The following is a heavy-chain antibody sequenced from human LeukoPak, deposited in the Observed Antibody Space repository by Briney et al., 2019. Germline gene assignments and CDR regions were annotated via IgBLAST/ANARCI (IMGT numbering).Heavy chain of an antibody. CDR2: ISSSSSYI. CDR1: GFTFSSYS. CDR3: ARVRYDYYYGMDV. Sequence: GGSLRLSCAASGFTFSSYSMNWVRQAPGKGLEWVSSISSSSSYIYYADSLRGRFTISRDNAKNSLYLQMNSLRAEDTAVYYRARVRYDYYYGMDVWGKGTTVTVSS. J-gene: IGHJ6*04. V-gene: IGHV3-21*01.